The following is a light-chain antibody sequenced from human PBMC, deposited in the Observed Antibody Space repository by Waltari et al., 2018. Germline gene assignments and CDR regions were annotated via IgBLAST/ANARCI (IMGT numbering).Light chain of an antibody. CDR3: ETGGFGIWR. CDR1: SGHRNYA. CDR2: VNSDGSY. J-gene: IGLJ2*01. Sequence: QIILTQSTTASASLAASVKLTCTLCSGHRNYASAWLQRQPAKGPRYLMKVNSDGSYIKGDGIPDRLSVSSSGADRYRTVSSHQSEDEADYYWETGGFGIWRFGGGTKLTVL. V-gene: IGLV4-69*01.